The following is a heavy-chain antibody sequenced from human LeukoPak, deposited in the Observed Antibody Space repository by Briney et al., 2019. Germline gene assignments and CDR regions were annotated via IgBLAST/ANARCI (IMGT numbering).Heavy chain of an antibody. CDR3: ARDPGAGTGEFFDS. Sequence: ASVKVSCKASGYTFRMFGISWVRQAPGQGLEWMGWISPYNGNTDFAQKVQGRVTLTTDTSANTAYMEVRGLTSDDTAVYFCARDPGAGTGEFFDSWGQGTLVTVSS. D-gene: IGHD1/OR15-1a*01. CDR1: GYTFRMFG. J-gene: IGHJ4*02. CDR2: ISPYNGNT. V-gene: IGHV1-18*01.